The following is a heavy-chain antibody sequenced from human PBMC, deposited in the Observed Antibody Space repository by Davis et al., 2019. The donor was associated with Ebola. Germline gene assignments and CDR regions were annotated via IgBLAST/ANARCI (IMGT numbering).Heavy chain of an antibody. CDR3: TSGSNPRGGLNDY. D-gene: IGHD4-11*01. CDR1: GFTFSGSA. CDR2: IRSKANSYAT. J-gene: IGHJ4*02. Sequence: PGGSLRLSCAASGFTFSGSAMHWVRQASGKGLEWVGRIRSKANSYATAYAASVKGRFTISRDDSKNTAYLQMNSLKTEDTAVYYCTSGSNPRGGLNDYWGQGTLVTVSS. V-gene: IGHV3-73*01.